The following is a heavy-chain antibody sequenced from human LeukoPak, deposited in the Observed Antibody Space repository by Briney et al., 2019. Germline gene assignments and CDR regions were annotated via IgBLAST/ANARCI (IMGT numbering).Heavy chain of an antibody. D-gene: IGHD3-22*01. V-gene: IGHV1-18*01. CDR3: ARGPKTRYYDSSGYYFDY. Sequence: ASVKVSCKASGYTFTSYGISWVRQAPGQGLEWMGWISAYNGNTNYAQKLQGRVTMTTDTSTSTAYMELRSLRSDDTAVYYCARGPKTRYYDSSGYYFDYWGQGTLVTVSS. J-gene: IGHJ4*02. CDR1: GYTFTSYG. CDR2: ISAYNGNT.